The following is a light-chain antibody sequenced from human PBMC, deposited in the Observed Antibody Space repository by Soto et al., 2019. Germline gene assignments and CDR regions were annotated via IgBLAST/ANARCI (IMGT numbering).Light chain of an antibody. J-gene: IGKJ4*01. CDR3: QQRDSWPLT. V-gene: IGKV3-11*01. Sequence: ENVLTQSPATLSLSPGEGATLSCRASESVGSDLAWYQQKPGQPPRLLIYDVSGRATGVPARFSGSGSGTDFTRTISSLEPEDFAVYYCQQRDSWPLTFGGGTKVEI. CDR1: ESVGSD. CDR2: DVS.